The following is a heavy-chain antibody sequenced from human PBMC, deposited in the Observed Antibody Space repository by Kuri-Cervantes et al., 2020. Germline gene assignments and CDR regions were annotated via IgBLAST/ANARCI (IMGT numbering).Heavy chain of an antibody. CDR1: GGSISSSSYY. CDR3: ASEAAVTTFSSRVRFDY. V-gene: IGHV4-39*07. J-gene: IGHJ4*02. D-gene: IGHD4-17*01. CDR2: IYCSGST. Sequence: SETLSLTCTVSGGSISSSSYYWGWIRQPPGKGLEWIGSIYCSGSTYYNPFLKSRVTRSVDTSKNQFSLKLSSVTAADMSVYYCASEAAVTTFSSRVRFDYWGQGTLVTVSS.